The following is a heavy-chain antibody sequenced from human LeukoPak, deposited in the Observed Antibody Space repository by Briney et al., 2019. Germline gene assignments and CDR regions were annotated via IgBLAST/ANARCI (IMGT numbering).Heavy chain of an antibody. CDR3: AKDRETTASGTFDF. D-gene: IGHD6-13*01. CDR2: ISDDGRNK. V-gene: IGHV3-30*18. CDR1: GFTFNNYG. Sequence: GRSLRLSCAASGFTFNNYGMHYVRQAPGKGLEWVAVISDDGRNKNYADSVKGRFTISRDSCNNTLYLQMNSLRAEDTGVYFCAKDRETTASGTFDFRGQGPLVTVSS. J-gene: IGHJ4*02.